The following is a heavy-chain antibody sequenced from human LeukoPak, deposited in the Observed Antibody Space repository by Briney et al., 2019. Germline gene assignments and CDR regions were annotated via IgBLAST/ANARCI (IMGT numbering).Heavy chain of an antibody. J-gene: IGHJ4*02. Sequence: PGRSLRLSCAASGFTFSRYVMHWVRQAPGKGLEWVSVIWDDGINKHYANSVKGRFTISRDNSKNTLYLQMGSLRAEDMAVYYCAREASIVVRCSDYWGQGTLVTVSS. D-gene: IGHD6-6*01. V-gene: IGHV3-33*01. CDR3: AREASIVVRCSDY. CDR1: GFTFSRYV. CDR2: IWDDGINK.